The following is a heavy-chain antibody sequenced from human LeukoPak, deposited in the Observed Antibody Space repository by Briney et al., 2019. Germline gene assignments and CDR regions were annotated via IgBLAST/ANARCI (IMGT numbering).Heavy chain of an antibody. CDR3: ARKWLVRDWYFDL. Sequence: PGGSLRLSCAASGFTFSSYSMNWVRQAPGKGLEWVSSISSSSSYIYYADSVKGRFTISRDNSKNTLYLQMGSLRAEDMAVYYCARKWLVRDWYFDLWGRGTLVTVSS. J-gene: IGHJ2*01. CDR1: GFTFSSYS. D-gene: IGHD6-19*01. CDR2: ISSSSSYI. V-gene: IGHV3-21*01.